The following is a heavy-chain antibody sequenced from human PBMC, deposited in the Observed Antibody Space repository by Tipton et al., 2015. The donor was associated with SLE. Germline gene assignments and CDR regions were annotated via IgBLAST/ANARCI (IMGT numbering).Heavy chain of an antibody. CDR1: GGSISSNNW. CDR3: AMSISSKTWPAKWAFYGFDV. J-gene: IGHJ6*02. D-gene: IGHD6-6*01. V-gene: IGHV4-4*02. Sequence: TLSLTCAVFGGSISSNNWWSWVRQPPGKGLEWIGEIFHDGSTNYNPSLKSRVTMSEDKSKNQFSQWLDSVTAADTAVYYCAMSISSKTWPAKWAFYGFDVWGQGTTGTGSS. CDR2: IFHDGST.